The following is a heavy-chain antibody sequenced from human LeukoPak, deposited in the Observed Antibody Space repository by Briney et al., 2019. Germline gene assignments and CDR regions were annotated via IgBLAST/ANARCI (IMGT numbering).Heavy chain of an antibody. CDR1: GFTFSAYW. D-gene: IGHD6-19*01. CDR2: IIEGGDLK. J-gene: IGHJ4*02. Sequence: GGSLRLSCAASGFTFSAYWMTWVRQAPGKGLAWVANIIEGGDLKYYVDTVKGRFTTSRDNTKNSLYLQMTSLRADDTAVYYCARVGKNGWDFDHWGQGTLVTVSS. V-gene: IGHV3-7*01. CDR3: ARVGKNGWDFDH.